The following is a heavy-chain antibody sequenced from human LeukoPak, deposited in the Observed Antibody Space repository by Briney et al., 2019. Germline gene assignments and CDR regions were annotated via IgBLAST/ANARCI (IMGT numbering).Heavy chain of an antibody. CDR2: ISGSGGST. CDR3: AKGKNVWGSYDY. Sequence: GGSLRLSCAASGFTFSSYAMSWVRQAPGKGLEWVSAISGSGGSTYYADSVKSRFTISRDNSKNTLYLQMNSLRAEDTAVYYCAKGKNVWGSYDYWGQGTLVTVSS. V-gene: IGHV3-23*01. J-gene: IGHJ4*02. CDR1: GFTFSSYA. D-gene: IGHD3-16*01.